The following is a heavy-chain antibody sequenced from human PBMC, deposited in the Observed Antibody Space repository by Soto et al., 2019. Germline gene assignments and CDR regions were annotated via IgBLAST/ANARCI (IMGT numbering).Heavy chain of an antibody. CDR2: IYYSGST. V-gene: IGHV4-31*03. D-gene: IGHD3-22*01. CDR3: ARDRSSGYTDY. J-gene: IGHJ4*02. Sequence: QVQLQESGPGLVKPSQTLSLTCTVSGGSISSGGYYWSWIRQHTGKGLEWIGYIYYSGSTYYNPSLKSRVTISVDTSKKQFSLKLSSVTAADTAVYYCARDRSSGYTDYWGKGTLVTVAS. CDR1: GGSISSGGYY.